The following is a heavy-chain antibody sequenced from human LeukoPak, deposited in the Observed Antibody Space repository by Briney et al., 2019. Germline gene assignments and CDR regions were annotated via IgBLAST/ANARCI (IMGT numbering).Heavy chain of an antibody. V-gene: IGHV3-11*04. CDR1: GFTFSDYY. D-gene: IGHD6-13*01. CDR2: ISSSGSTI. Sequence: PGGSLRPSCAASGFTFSDYYMSWIRQAPGKGLEWVSYISSSGSTIYYADSVKGRFTISRDNAKNSLYLQMNSLRAEDTAVYYCAHYSSSWYSPDDAFDIWGQGTMVTVSS. CDR3: AHYSSSWYSPDDAFDI. J-gene: IGHJ3*02.